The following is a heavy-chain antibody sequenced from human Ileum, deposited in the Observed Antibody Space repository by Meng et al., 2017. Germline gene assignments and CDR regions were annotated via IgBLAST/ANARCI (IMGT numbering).Heavy chain of an antibody. CDR2: IDHLGIA. D-gene: IGHD4-23*01. V-gene: IGHV4-4*02. CDR1: GASMSVVSY. Sequence: QVQLQESGPGRVKASENLSLTCSVSGASMSVVSYWSWVRQSPGKGLEWIGQIDHLGIAYYKPSLKSRVTMSIDQSKSQFSLRLTSVSAADTAVYYCARHGGYYQDFWGQGTLVTVSS. J-gene: IGHJ4*02. CDR3: ARHGGYYQDF.